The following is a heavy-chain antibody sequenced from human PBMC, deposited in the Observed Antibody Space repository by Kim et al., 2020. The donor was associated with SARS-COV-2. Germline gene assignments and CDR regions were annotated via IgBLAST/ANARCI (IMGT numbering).Heavy chain of an antibody. CDR3: ARVPRGYSYGYCDY. Sequence: GGSLRLSCAASGFTFSSYSMNWVRQAPGKGLEWVSSISSSSSYIYYADSVKGRFTISRDNAKNSLYLQMNSLRAEDTAVYYCARVPRGYSYGYCDYWGQGTLVTVSP. V-gene: IGHV3-21*01. CDR2: ISSSSSYI. J-gene: IGHJ4*02. CDR1: GFTFSSYS. D-gene: IGHD5-18*01.